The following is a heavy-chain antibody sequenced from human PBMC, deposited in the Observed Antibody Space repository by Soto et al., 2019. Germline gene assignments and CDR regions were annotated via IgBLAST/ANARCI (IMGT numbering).Heavy chain of an antibody. CDR3: AKDLNIGVVLAEIPFDAFDI. J-gene: IGHJ3*02. Sequence: PGGSLRLSCAASGFTFSSYAMSWVRQAPGKGLEWVSAISGSGGSTYYADSVKGRFTISRDNSKNTLYLQMNSLRAEDTAVYYCAKDLNIGVVLAEIPFDAFDIWARGTMVT. CDR1: GFTFSSYA. V-gene: IGHV3-23*01. D-gene: IGHD2-15*01. CDR2: ISGSGGST.